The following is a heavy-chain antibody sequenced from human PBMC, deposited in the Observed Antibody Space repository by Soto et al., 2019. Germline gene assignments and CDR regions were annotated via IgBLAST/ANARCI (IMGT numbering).Heavy chain of an antibody. CDR3: ARATESTRGVAFEG. D-gene: IGHD4-4*01. Sequence: VGSLRLSCASSVFTVSSSFMAWVRHSPGKWLEWVSVIYTDLRTYYADSVKGRFTISRDDSKNKVYLQMNSMRADDTALSYCARATESTRGVAFEGWGQGPMVTVSS. CDR2: IYTDLRT. CDR1: VFTVSSSF. V-gene: IGHV3-53*01. J-gene: IGHJ3*01.